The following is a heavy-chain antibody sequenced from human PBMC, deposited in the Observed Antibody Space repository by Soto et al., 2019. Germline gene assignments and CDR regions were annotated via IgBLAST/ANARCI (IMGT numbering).Heavy chain of an antibody. Sequence: SVKVSCKASGGTFSSYAISWVRQGPGQGLEWMGGIIPIFGTANYAQKFQGRVTITADESTSTAYMELSSLRSEDTAVYYCARWGPYCSSTSCYYYYYGMDVWGQGTTVTVSS. CDR2: IIPIFGTA. V-gene: IGHV1-69*13. CDR1: GGTFSSYA. J-gene: IGHJ6*02. CDR3: ARWGPYCSSTSCYYYYYGMDV. D-gene: IGHD2-2*01.